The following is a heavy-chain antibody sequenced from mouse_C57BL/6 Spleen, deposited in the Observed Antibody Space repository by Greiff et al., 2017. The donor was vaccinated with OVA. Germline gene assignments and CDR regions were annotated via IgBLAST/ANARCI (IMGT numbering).Heavy chain of an antibody. CDR1: GYAFSSSW. CDR3: ARSPGYGSSYGNY. Sequence: QVQLQQSGPELVKPGASVKISCKASGYAFSSSWMNWVKQRPGKGLEWIGRIYPGDGDTNYNGKFKGKATLTADKSSSTAYMQLSSLTSEDSAVYFCARSPGYGSSYGNYWGQGTTLTVSS. J-gene: IGHJ2*01. V-gene: IGHV1-82*01. CDR2: IYPGDGDT. D-gene: IGHD1-1*01.